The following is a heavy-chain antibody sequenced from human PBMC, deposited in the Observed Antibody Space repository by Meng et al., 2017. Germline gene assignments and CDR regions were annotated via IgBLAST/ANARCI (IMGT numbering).Heavy chain of an antibody. CDR1: GFTVSSNY. CDR2: IKQDGSKQ. V-gene: IGHV3-7*01. D-gene: IGHD3-22*01. CDR3: AREAVIPTVDAFDI. Sequence: GESLKISCAASGFTVSSNYMSWVRQAPGKGLEWVANIKQDGSKQYYVDSVKGRFTISRDNAKNSLFLQINSLRAEDTAVYYCAREAVIPTVDAFDIWGQGTMVTVSS. J-gene: IGHJ3*02.